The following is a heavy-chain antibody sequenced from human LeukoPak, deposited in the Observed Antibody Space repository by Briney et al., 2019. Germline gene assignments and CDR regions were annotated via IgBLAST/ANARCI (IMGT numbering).Heavy chain of an antibody. V-gene: IGHV3-43*02. CDR2: ITGDGGGT. CDR3: ARDKETSGWLN. J-gene: IGHJ4*02. CDR1: GFTFDDYA. D-gene: IGHD6-19*01. Sequence: TGGSLRLSCAASGFTFDDYAMHWGREAPGKGLERVSFITGDGGGTYYADSVKGRFTISRDNSKHSLYLLMNSRRTEDAAFYYCARDKETSGWLNWGQGTLVTVSS.